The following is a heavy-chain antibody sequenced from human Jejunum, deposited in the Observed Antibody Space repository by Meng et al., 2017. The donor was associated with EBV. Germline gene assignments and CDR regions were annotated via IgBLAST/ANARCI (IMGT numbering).Heavy chain of an antibody. CDR3: ARDRGTAREFDI. J-gene: IGHJ4*02. Sequence: GPGPVKPCESLLRTCPASGDSSRDYDWSWFRQSPGKGLEWIGFVFNRGSSNYNPSLRSRVAMSLDTSRNKFSLKLNSVTAADTAVYYCARDRGTAREFDIWGQGTLVTVSS. CDR2: VFNRGSS. CDR1: GDSSRDYD. V-gene: IGHV4-59*01. D-gene: IGHD3-10*01.